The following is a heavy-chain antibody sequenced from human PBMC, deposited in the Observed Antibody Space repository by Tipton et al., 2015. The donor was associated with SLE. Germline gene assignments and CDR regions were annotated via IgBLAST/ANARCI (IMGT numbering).Heavy chain of an antibody. CDR3: WREGSGSYLDY. CDR1: GGSMFTYY. CDR2: IFYSGNT. V-gene: IGHV4-59*01. Sequence: TLSLTCTVSGGSMFTYYLSWIRQPPGKGLEWIGYIFYSGNTNYNPSLKSRVTISVDTSKNQFSLNLTSVTAADTAVYFCWREGSGSYLDYWGQGALVTVSS. J-gene: IGHJ4*02. D-gene: IGHD1-26*01.